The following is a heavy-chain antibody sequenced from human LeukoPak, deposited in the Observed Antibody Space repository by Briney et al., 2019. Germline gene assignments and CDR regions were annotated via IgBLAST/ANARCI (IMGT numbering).Heavy chain of an antibody. J-gene: IGHJ4*02. D-gene: IGHD6-13*01. CDR2: IWYDGSNK. CDR1: GFTFSSYG. V-gene: IGHV3-30*02. CDR3: AKDTEYSSSWYYFDY. Sequence: GGSLRLSCAASGFTFSSYGMHWVRQAPGKGLEGVAVIWYDGSNKYYADSVKGRFTISRDNSKNTLYLQMNSLRAEDTAVYYCAKDTEYSSSWYYFDYWGQGTLVTVSS.